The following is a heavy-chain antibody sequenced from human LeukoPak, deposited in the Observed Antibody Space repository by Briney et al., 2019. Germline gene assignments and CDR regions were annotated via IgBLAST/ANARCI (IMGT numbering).Heavy chain of an antibody. J-gene: IGHJ4*02. V-gene: IGHV4-61*01. D-gene: IGHD3-22*01. CDR3: ARVDDSSVIDY. Sequence: SETLSLTCTVSGGSVSSGSYYWSWIRQPPGKGLEWIGYIYYSGRTNYNPSLMSRVTISVDTSKNQFSLKVSSVTAADTAVYYCARVDDSSVIDYWGQGTLVTVSS. CDR1: GGSVSSGSYY. CDR2: IYYSGRT.